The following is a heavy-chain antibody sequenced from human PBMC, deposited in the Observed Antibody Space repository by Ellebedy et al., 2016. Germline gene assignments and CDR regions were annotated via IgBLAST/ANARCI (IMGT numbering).Heavy chain of an antibody. CDR1: ELNLGNYF. V-gene: IGHV3-23*01. CDR3: RQGHYSHY. Sequence: GGSLRLSXTASELNLGNYFMSWVRQAPGKGLEWVATISGAGGDSYFADSVRGRFTISRDNSANTLYLQMSSLRPEDTALYYCRQGHYSHYWGQGTLVTVSS. CDR2: ISGAGGDS. D-gene: IGHD2-21*01. J-gene: IGHJ4*02.